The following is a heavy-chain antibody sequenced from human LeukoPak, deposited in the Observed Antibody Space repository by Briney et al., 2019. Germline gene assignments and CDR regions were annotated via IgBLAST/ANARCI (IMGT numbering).Heavy chain of an antibody. D-gene: IGHD3-3*01. Sequence: PSETLSLTCTVSGGSISSGSYYWSWIRQPAGKGLEWIGRIYTSGSTNYNPSLKSRVTISVDTSKNQFSLKLSSVTAADTAVYYCARVAPPPPNYDFWSGYSLHFDYWGQGTLVTVSS. CDR1: GGSISSGSYY. CDR3: ARVAPPPPNYDFWSGYSLHFDY. V-gene: IGHV4-61*02. CDR2: IYTSGST. J-gene: IGHJ4*02.